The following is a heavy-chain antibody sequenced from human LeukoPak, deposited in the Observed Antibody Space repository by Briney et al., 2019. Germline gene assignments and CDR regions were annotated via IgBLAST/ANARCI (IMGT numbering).Heavy chain of an antibody. Sequence: PGRSLRLSCAASGFTFSTHAMHWVRQAPGMGLEWVAFIWADGNNKYYGTSVRGRFTISKDNSEKMVYLQMNSLRAEDTAIYYCAKSDCGSDGCKLYNYWAQGTQVTVSS. V-gene: IGHV3-33*06. J-gene: IGHJ4*02. CDR3: AKSDCGSDGCKLYNY. CDR2: IWADGNNK. CDR1: GFTFSTHA. D-gene: IGHD2-21*01.